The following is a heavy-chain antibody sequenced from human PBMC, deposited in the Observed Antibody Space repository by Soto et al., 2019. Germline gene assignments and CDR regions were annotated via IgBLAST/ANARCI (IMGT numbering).Heavy chain of an antibody. CDR2: ISNNGGST. CDR1: GFTFSTYA. D-gene: IGHD1-26*01. V-gene: IGHV3-64*04. Sequence: GGSLRLSCSASGFTFSTYAMHWVRQAPGKGLEYVSAISNNGGSTYYADSVKGRFTISRDNSKNTLYLQMNSLRAEDTAVYFCARYSGKYQGPIDYWGQGTLVTVSS. CDR3: ARYSGKYQGPIDY. J-gene: IGHJ4*02.